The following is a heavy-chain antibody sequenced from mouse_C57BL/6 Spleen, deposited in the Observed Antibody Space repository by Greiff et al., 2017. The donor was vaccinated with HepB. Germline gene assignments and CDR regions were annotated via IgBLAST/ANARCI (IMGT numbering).Heavy chain of an antibody. CDR3: ARGGYGSFFAY. V-gene: IGHV1-63*01. Sequence: QVQLQQSGAELVRPGTSVKMSCKASGYTFTNYWIGWAKQRPGHGLEWIGDIYPGGGYTNYNEKFKGKATLTADKSSSTAYMQFSSLTSEDSAIYYCARGGYGSFFAYWGQGTLVTVSA. CDR1: GYTFTNYW. J-gene: IGHJ3*01. CDR2: IYPGGGYT. D-gene: IGHD1-1*01.